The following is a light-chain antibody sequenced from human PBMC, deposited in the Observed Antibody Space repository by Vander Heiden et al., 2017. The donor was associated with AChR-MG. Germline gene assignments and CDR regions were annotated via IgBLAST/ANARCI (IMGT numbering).Light chain of an antibody. Sequence: QSVLTQPPSVSGAPGQRVTISCTGSSSSIGAGYEVHWYQQLPGIAPKLIIFNNNNRPSGVPDRFSGSKSGASASLAITGLQAGDEADYYCQSYDNSRSGVVFGGGTKLTVL. J-gene: IGLJ2*01. CDR2: NNN. CDR1: SSSIGAGYE. CDR3: QSYDNSRSGVV. V-gene: IGLV1-40*01.